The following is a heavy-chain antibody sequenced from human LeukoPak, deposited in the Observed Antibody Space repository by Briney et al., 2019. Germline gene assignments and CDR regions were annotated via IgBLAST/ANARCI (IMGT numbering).Heavy chain of an antibody. CDR1: GYTFTGYY. V-gene: IGHV1-2*06. D-gene: IGHD3-22*01. CDR2: INPNSGGT. CDR3: ARLDDSSGYIEL. J-gene: IGHJ4*02. Sequence: ASVKVSCKASGYTFTGYYMHWVRQAPGQGLEWMGRINPNSGGTNYAQKFQGRVTMTRDTSISTAYMELSRLRSDGTAVYYCARLDDSSGYIELWGQGTLVTVSS.